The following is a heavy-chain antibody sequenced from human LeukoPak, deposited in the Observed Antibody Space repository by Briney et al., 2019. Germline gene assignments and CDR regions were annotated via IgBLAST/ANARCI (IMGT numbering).Heavy chain of an antibody. Sequence: TSETLSLTCTVSGGSISSSSYYWGWIRQPPGKGLEWIGSIYYSGSTNYNPSLKSRVTISVDTSKNQFSLKLSSVTAADTAVYYCARERRDGYNRAVDYWGQGTLVTVSS. CDR1: GGSISSSSYY. V-gene: IGHV4-39*07. D-gene: IGHD5-24*01. CDR2: IYYSGST. J-gene: IGHJ4*02. CDR3: ARERRDGYNRAVDY.